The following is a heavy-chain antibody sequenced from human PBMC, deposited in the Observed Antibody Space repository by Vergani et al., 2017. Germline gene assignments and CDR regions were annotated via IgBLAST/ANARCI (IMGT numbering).Heavy chain of an antibody. J-gene: IGHJ4*02. D-gene: IGHD4-17*01. V-gene: IGHV3-48*03. CDR1: GFTFSSYE. CDR2: ISSSGSTI. CDR3: ARHDYGDYDRYFDY. Sequence: EVQLVESGGGLVQPGGSLRLSCAASGFTFSSYEMNWVRQAPGKGLEWVSYISSSGSTIYYADSVKGRFTVSRDNAKDSLYLQMNSLRAEDTAVYYCARHDYGDYDRYFDYWGQGTLVTVSS.